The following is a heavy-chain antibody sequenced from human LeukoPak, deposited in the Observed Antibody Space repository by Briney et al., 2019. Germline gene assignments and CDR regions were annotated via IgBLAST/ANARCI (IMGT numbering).Heavy chain of an antibody. J-gene: IGHJ4*02. D-gene: IGHD3-3*01. CDR1: GFTFGKYW. CDR2: IKLDGSEK. V-gene: IGHV3-7*03. Sequence: GGSLRLSCVASGFTFGKYWMSWVRQAPGKGLEWVANIKLDGSEKNYVDSVKGRFTISRDNTKNSLYLQMNSLRAGDTAVFYCARDQYDTWSRRGNFDSWGQGTLVIVSS. CDR3: ARDQYDTWSRRGNFDS.